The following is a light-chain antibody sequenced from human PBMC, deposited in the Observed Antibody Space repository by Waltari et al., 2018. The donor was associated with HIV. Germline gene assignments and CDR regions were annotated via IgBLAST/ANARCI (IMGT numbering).Light chain of an antibody. V-gene: IGKV3-20*01. Sequence: EIVLTQSPGTLSLSPGERATLFCRASQSISRSDLAWYQQTPGHAPRLLIYGASSRATDIPDRFTGSGSGTDFTLTISRLEPEDFVIYYCQQYGTSPWTFGQGTKVEIK. CDR1: QSISRSD. CDR2: GAS. CDR3: QQYGTSPWT. J-gene: IGKJ1*01.